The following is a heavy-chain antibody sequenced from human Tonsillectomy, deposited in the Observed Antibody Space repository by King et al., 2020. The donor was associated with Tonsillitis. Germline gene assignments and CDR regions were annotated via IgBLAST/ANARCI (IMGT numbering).Heavy chain of an antibody. CDR1: GDSISRGDDY. D-gene: IGHD3-10*01. J-gene: IGHJ5*01. CDR3: ARADGSGSYWVPNWFDS. V-gene: IGHV4-30-4*08. Sequence: VQLQESGPRLVMPSQNLSLTCTVSGDSISRGDDYWSWIRQSPGKGLEWIGNIYYSGSTYYNSSLKSRVTISINTSKTQFSLKMRSVTVADTAVYYCARADGSGSYWVPNWFDSWGQGIPVTVSS. CDR2: IYYSGST.